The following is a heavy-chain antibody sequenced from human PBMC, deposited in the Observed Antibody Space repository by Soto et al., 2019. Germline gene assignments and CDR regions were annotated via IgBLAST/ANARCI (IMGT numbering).Heavy chain of an antibody. D-gene: IGHD2-15*01. V-gene: IGHV5-51*01. CDR3: ARRNLYCSGAACYGTNDLDF. Sequence: XESLKISCKVTGYNFTNYWVAWVRQMPGKGLEWMGIVFPGDSDTRYNPSFQGQVTFSADQSTGTAFLQWTSLKAPDTATYYCARRNLYCSGAACYGTNDLDFWGQGTKVTGSS. CDR1: GYNFTNYW. CDR2: VFPGDSDT. J-gene: IGHJ4*02.